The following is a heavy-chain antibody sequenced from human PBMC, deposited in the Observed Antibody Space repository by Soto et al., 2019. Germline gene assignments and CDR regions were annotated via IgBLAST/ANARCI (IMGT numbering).Heavy chain of an antibody. J-gene: IGHJ6*03. CDR3: ARVALPDDYYYYYYMDV. Sequence: QVQLQESGPGLVKPSQTLSLTCTVSGGSISSGGYYWSWIRQHPGKGLEWIGYIYYSGSTYYNPSLKSRVTISVETSKNQFSLKLSSVTAADTAVYYCARVALPDDYYYYYYMDVWGKGTTVTVSS. V-gene: IGHV4-31*03. CDR2: IYYSGST. CDR1: GGSISSGGYY.